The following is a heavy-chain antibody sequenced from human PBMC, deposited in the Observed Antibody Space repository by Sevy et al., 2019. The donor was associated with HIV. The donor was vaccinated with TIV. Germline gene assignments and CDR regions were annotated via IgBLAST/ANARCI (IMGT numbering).Heavy chain of an antibody. CDR1: GFGLSNHA. Sequence: GGSLRLSCAASGFGLSNHAMIWVRQAPGKELEWVAGISYDARKKYYADSVRGRFTISRDDSKNTLYLQMNSLITEDTAVYYCARLVGYCSGGRCSIIDFWGQGTLVTVSS. J-gene: IGHJ4*02. D-gene: IGHD2-15*01. V-gene: IGHV3-30*01. CDR3: ARLVGYCSGGRCSIIDF. CDR2: ISYDARKK.